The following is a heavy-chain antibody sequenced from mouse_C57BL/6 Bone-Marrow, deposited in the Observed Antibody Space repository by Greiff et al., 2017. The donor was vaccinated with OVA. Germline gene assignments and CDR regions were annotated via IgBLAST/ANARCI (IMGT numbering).Heavy chain of an antibody. J-gene: IGHJ4*01. V-gene: IGHV1-19*01. CDR1: GYTFTDYY. Sequence: EVQLVESGPVLVKPGASVKMSCKASGYTFTDYYMNWVKQSHGKSLEWIGVINPYNGGTSYNQKFKGKATLTVDKSSSTAYIELNSLTSEDSAVYYCAIASYDYDGRYYAMDYWGQGTSVTVSS. D-gene: IGHD2-4*01. CDR2: INPYNGGT. CDR3: AIASYDYDGRYYAMDY.